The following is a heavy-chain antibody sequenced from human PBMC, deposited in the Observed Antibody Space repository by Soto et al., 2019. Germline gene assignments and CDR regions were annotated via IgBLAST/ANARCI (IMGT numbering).Heavy chain of an antibody. V-gene: IGHV4-30-4*01. CDR1: GGSISSGDYY. D-gene: IGHD6-13*01. Sequence: SETLSLTCTVSGGSISSGDYYWSWIRQPPGKGLEWIGYIYHSGSTYYNPSLKSRVTISVDTSKNQFSLKLSSVTAADTAVYYCARGPAAGSQEVKFDPWGQGTLVTVSS. CDR3: ARGPAAGSQEVKFDP. J-gene: IGHJ5*02. CDR2: IYHSGST.